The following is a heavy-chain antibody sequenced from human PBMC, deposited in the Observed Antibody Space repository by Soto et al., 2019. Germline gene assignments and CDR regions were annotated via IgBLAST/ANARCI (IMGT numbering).Heavy chain of an antibody. J-gene: IGHJ4*02. CDR2: ISAYNGNT. CDR3: ARDWAVGYDILTGYPPGGY. V-gene: IGHV1-18*01. CDR1: GYTFTSYG. Sequence: GASVKVSCKASGYTFTSYGISWVRQAPGQGLEWMGWISAYNGNTNYAQKLQGRVTMTTDTSTSTAYMELRSLRSDDTAVYYCARDWAVGYDILTGYPPGGYWGQGTLVTVSS. D-gene: IGHD3-9*01.